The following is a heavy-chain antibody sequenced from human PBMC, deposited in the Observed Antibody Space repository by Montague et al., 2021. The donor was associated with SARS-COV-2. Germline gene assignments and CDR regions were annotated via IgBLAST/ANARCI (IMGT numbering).Heavy chain of an antibody. Sequence: SETLSLTCTVSGGSISSSNYYWGWIRQPPGKGLEWIGSIYYSGTTYYNPSLQSRVTISVDTSKKQFSLKLSPVTAADTAVYYCARETYTSGWFQRFDYWGQGTLVTVSS. D-gene: IGHD6-19*01. J-gene: IGHJ4*02. CDR3: ARETYTSGWFQRFDY. V-gene: IGHV4-39*01. CDR1: GGSISSSNYY. CDR2: IYYSGTT.